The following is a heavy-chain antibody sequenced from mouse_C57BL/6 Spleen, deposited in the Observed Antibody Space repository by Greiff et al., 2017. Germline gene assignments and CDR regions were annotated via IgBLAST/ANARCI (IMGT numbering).Heavy chain of an antibody. CDR1: GYTFTDHT. J-gene: IGHJ2*01. Sequence: QVQLQQSDAELVKPGASVKISCKVSGYTFTDHTIHWMKQRPEQGLEWIGYIYPRDGSTKYNEKFKGKATLTADKSSSTAYMQLHSLTSEDSAVYFCARSGHYYGRSYYFDYWGQGTTLTVSS. CDR3: ARSGHYYGRSYYFDY. V-gene: IGHV1-78*01. D-gene: IGHD1-1*01. CDR2: IYPRDGST.